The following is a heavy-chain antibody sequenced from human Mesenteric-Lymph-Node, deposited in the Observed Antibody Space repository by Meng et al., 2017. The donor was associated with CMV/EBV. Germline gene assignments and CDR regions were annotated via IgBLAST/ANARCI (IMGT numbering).Heavy chain of an antibody. D-gene: IGHD5-18*01. V-gene: IGHV3-21*01. CDR3: AREDTAMATGDDY. CDR1: GFTFSSYA. Sequence: GGSLRLSCAASGFTFSSYAISWVRQAPGKGLEWVSSISSSSSHIYYADSVKGRFTISRDNAKNSLYLQMNSLRAEDTAVYYCAREDTAMATGDDYWGQGTLVTVSS. J-gene: IGHJ4*02. CDR2: ISSSSSHI.